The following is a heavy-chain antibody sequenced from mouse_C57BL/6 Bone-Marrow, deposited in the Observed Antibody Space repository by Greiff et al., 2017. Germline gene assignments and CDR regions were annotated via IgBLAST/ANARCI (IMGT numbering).Heavy chain of an antibody. D-gene: IGHD1-1*01. CDR3: ARTTTVVAGDY. CDR1: GYTFTSYW. J-gene: IGHJ2*01. Sequence: QVQLQQPGAELVMPGASVKLSCKASGYTFTSYWMHWVKQRPGQGLEWIGEIDPSDSYTNYNQQFKGKSTLTVDKSSSTAYMQLSSLTSEDSAVYYCARTTTVVAGDYGGQGTTLTASS. V-gene: IGHV1-69*01. CDR2: IDPSDSYT.